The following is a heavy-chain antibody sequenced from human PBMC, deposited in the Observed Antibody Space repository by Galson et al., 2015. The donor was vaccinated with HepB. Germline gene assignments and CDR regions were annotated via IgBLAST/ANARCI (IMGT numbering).Heavy chain of an antibody. CDR1: GGSISSSSYS. V-gene: IGHV4-39*01. CDR2: IYYSGST. CDR3: ARHLRGYCSSPSCHSDY. Sequence: SETLSLTCTVSGGSISSSSYSWGWIRQPPGKGLEWIGSIYYSGSTYYNPSLKSRVTMSVDTSKNQFSLKLSSVPAADMAVYYCARHLRGYCSSPSCHSDYWGQGTLVTVSS. J-gene: IGHJ4*02. D-gene: IGHD2-2*01.